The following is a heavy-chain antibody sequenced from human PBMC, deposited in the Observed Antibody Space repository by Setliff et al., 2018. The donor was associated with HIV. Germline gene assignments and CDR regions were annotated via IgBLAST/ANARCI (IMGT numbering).Heavy chain of an antibody. V-gene: IGHV3-7*03. CDR2: IREDATSK. Sequence: GGSLRLSCAASGFTFSSYWINWVRQAPGKGLEWVASIREDATSKYYVGSVKGRFTISRDNAKNSLYLQMDSLRAEDTAVYYCAKRGYVSAWYDEPVQFYQHMDVWGKGTTVTVSS. CDR3: AKRGYVSAWYDEPVQFYQHMDV. J-gene: IGHJ6*03. CDR1: GFTFSSYW. D-gene: IGHD6-19*01.